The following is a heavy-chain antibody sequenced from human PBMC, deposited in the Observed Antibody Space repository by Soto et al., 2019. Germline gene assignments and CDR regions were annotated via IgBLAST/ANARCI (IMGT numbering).Heavy chain of an antibody. Sequence: NPSETLSLTCTVSGGSISSYYWSWIRQPPGKGLEWIGYIYYSGSTNYNPSLKSRVTISVDTSKNQFSLKLSSVTAADTAVYYCARAPSGSYYRGSWFDPWGQGTLVTVSS. D-gene: IGHD3-10*01. V-gene: IGHV4-59*12. CDR3: ARAPSGSYYRGSWFDP. J-gene: IGHJ5*02. CDR2: IYYSGST. CDR1: GGSISSYY.